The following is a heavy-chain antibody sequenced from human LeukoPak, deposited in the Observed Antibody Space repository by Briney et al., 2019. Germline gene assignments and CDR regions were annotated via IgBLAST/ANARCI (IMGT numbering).Heavy chain of an antibody. CDR1: GGSISSYY. CDR3: AREKRDRGKWFDP. J-gene: IGHJ5*02. CDR2: IYYSGST. Sequence: ASETLSLTCTVSGGSISSYYWSWIRQPPGKGLEWIGYIYYSGSTNYNPSLKSRVTISVDTSKNQFSLKLSSVTAADTAVYYCAREKRDRGKWFDPWGQGTLVTVSS. V-gene: IGHV4-59*01. D-gene: IGHD3-16*01.